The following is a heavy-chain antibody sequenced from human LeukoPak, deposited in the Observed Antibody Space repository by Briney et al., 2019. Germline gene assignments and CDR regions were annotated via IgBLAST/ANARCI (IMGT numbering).Heavy chain of an antibody. CDR1: GYTLTELS. CDR3: ARDARRYDILTGYLTYYYYMDV. CDR2: INPSGGST. V-gene: IGHV1-46*01. D-gene: IGHD3-9*01. J-gene: IGHJ6*03. Sequence: ASVKVSCKVSGYTLTELSMHWVRQAPGQGLEWMGIINPSGGSTSYAQKFQGRVTMTRDTSTSTVYMELSSLRSEDTAVYYCARDARRYDILTGYLTYYYYMDVWGKGTTVTISS.